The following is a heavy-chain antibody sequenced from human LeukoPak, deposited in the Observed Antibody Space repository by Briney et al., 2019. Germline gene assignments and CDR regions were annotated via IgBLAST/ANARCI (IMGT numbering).Heavy chain of an antibody. V-gene: IGHV3-21*01. Sequence: GGSLRLSCAASGFTFSSYSMNWVRQAPGKGLEWVSSISSSSSYLYYADSVKGRFTISRDNAKNSLYLQMNSLRAEDTAVYYCARDLPLVSSSISPHYGMDVWGQGTTVTVSS. CDR1: GFTFSSYS. J-gene: IGHJ6*02. D-gene: IGHD6-6*01. CDR3: ARDLPLVSSSISPHYGMDV. CDR2: ISSSSSYL.